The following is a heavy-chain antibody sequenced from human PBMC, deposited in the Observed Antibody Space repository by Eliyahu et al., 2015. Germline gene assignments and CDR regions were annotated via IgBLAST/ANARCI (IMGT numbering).Heavy chain of an antibody. CDR2: IYYYGST. D-gene: IGHD3/OR15-3a*01. V-gene: IGHV4-59*01. J-gene: IGHJ4*02. Sequence: QVRLQESGPGLVKPSETLSLTCTVSGGSMKNYYWSWIRQSPERGLEWLGYIYYYGSTNYNPSLKSRVAISLDASNNQFSLHLYSVTAADTAVYFCARDSHDFSTGSGFDQWGQGTLVTVSS. CDR3: ARDSHDFSTGSGFDQ. CDR1: GGSMKNYY.